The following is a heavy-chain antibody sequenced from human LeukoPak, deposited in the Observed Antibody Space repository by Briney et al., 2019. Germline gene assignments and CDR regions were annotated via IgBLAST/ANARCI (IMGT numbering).Heavy chain of an antibody. Sequence: ASVKVSCKASGYTFTGYYMHWVRQAPGQGLEWMGWINPNSGGTNYAQKLQGRVTMTRDTSISTAYMELSRLTSDDTAVYFCARDRGEGLDYWGQGTLVTVSS. CDR1: GYTFTGYY. CDR2: INPNSGGT. V-gene: IGHV1-2*02. D-gene: IGHD7-27*01. J-gene: IGHJ4*02. CDR3: ARDRGEGLDY.